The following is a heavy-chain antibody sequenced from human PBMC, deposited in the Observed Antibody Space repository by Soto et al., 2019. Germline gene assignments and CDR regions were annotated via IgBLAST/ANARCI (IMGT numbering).Heavy chain of an antibody. CDR1: GFTFDDYA. CDR3: AKGRGDYGDFELRY. CDR2: ISWNSGSI. Sequence: EVQLVESGGGLVQPGRSLRLSCAASGFTFDDYAMHWVRQAPGKGLEWVSGISWNSGSIGYADSVKGRFTISRDNAKNSLYLQMNSLRAEDTALYYCAKGRGDYGDFELRYWGQGTLVTVSS. J-gene: IGHJ4*02. D-gene: IGHD4-17*01. V-gene: IGHV3-9*01.